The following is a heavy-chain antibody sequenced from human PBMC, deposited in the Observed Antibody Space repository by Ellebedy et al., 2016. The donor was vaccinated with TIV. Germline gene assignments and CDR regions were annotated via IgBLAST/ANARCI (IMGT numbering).Heavy chain of an antibody. D-gene: IGHD3-16*01. V-gene: IGHV3-7*03. J-gene: IGHJ4*02. CDR1: GFIISGDW. CDR3: AKDTSKTGYYFDY. CDR2: INPDGSAE. Sequence: PGGSLRLSCAASGFIISGDWMSRVRQAPGEGLEWVAHINPDGSAEYYVDSVKGRFTISRDNAKRSLFLQMNSLRAEDTAVYYCAKDTSKTGYYFDYWGQGTLVTVSS.